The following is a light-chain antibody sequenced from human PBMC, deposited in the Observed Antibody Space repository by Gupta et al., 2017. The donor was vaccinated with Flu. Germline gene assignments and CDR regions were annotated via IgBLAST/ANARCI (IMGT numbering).Light chain of an antibody. CDR2: GAS. Sequence: IVMSQSSATLSVSLGERATLSCRASQSVSSKLAWYQQKPGQPPRLLIYGASTRATGIPARFSGSGSGTEFTLTISSLQSEDFAVYFCQQYNNWPPGTFGRGTRVDLK. J-gene: IGKJ1*01. V-gene: IGKV3-15*01. CDR3: QQYNNWPPGT. CDR1: QSVSSK.